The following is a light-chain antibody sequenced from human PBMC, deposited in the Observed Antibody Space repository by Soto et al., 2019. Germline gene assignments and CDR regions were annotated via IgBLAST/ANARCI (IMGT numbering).Light chain of an antibody. CDR3: QQYGSSPPYT. J-gene: IGKJ2*01. CDR1: QSVSSSY. V-gene: IGKV3-20*01. Sequence: EIVLTQSPGTLSLSPGERATLSCRASQSVSSSYLAWYQQKPGQAPRLLIYGASIRATGIPDRFSGSGSGTHFTLTISRLEPEDFAVYYCQQYGSSPPYTFGQGTKLEIK. CDR2: GAS.